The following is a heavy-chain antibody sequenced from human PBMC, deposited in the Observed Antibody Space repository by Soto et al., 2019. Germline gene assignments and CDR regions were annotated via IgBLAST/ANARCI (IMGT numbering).Heavy chain of an antibody. CDR1: GFTFSDYY. J-gene: IGHJ6*02. CDR2: ISSSSSYT. D-gene: IGHD6-19*01. Sequence: PGGSLRLSCAASGFTFSDYYMSWIRQAPGKGLEWVSYISSSSSYTNYADSVKGRFTISRDNAKNSLYLQMNSLRAEDTAVYHCARDRGDSSGWIYGYYYGMDVWGQGTTVTVSS. CDR3: ARDRGDSSGWIYGYYYGMDV. V-gene: IGHV3-11*06.